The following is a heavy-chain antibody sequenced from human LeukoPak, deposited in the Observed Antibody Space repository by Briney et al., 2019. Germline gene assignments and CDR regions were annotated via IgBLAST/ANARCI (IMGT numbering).Heavy chain of an antibody. CDR2: ISGSGGGT. V-gene: IGHV3-23*01. CDR1: GFTFSSYA. CDR3: AKDDDQTTDIVVVVAATTGFDY. J-gene: IGHJ4*02. D-gene: IGHD2-15*01. Sequence: GGSLRLSCAASGFTFSSYAMSWVRQAPGKGLEWVSAISGSGGGTYYADSVKGRFTISRDNSKNTLYLQMNSLRAEDTAVYYCAKDDDQTTDIVVVVAATTGFDYWGQGTLVTVSS.